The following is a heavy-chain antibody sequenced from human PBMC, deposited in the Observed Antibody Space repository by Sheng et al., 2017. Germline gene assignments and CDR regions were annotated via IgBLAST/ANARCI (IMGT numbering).Heavy chain of an antibody. CDR1: GGSISSSSYY. CDR3: ARGAGFLEWFKSPFDP. D-gene: IGHD3-3*01. J-gene: IGHJ5*02. Sequence: QLQLQESGPGLVKPSETLSLTCTVSGGSISSSSYYWGWIRQPPGKGLEWIGSIYYSGSTYYNPSLKSRVTISVDTSKNQFSLKLSSVTAADTAVYYCARGAGFLEWFKSPFDPWGQGTLVTVSS. V-gene: IGHV4-39*07. CDR2: IYYSGST.